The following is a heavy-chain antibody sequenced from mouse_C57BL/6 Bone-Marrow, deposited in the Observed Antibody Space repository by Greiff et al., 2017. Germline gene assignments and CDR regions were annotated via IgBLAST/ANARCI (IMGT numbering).Heavy chain of an antibody. J-gene: IGHJ2*01. Sequence: QVQLKQPGAELVKPGASVKMSCKASGYTFTSYWITWVKQRPGQGLEWSGDIYPTSGRTNYNEKFKSKAILTVDTSSNTAYMQLSSLTSEDSAVFYCARSGPLGRSFDYWGQGTTLTVSS. CDR2: IYPTSGRT. V-gene: IGHV1-55*01. D-gene: IGHD4-1*01. CDR1: GYTFTSYW. CDR3: ARSGPLGRSFDY.